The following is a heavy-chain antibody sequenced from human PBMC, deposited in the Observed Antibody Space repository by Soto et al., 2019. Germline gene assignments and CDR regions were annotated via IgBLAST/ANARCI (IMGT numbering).Heavy chain of an antibody. J-gene: IGHJ3*02. CDR2: ISGSGGST. Sequence: GGSLRLSCAASGFTFSSYAMSWVRQAPGKGLEWVSAISGSGGSTYYADSVKGRLTISRDNSKNTLYLQMNSLRAEDTAVYYCAKELVWGSYRLDAFDIWGQGTMVTVSS. V-gene: IGHV3-23*01. CDR3: AKELVWGSYRLDAFDI. CDR1: GFTFSSYA. D-gene: IGHD3-16*02.